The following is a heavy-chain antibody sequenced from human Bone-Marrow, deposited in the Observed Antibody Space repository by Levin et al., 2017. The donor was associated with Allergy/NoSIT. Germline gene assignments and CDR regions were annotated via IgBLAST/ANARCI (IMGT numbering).Heavy chain of an antibody. CDR1: GGSFSGYY. D-gene: IGHD3-10*01. Sequence: SETLSLTCAVYGGSFSGYYWSWIRQPPGKGLEWIGEINHSGSTNYNPSLKSRVTISVDTSKNQFSLKLSSVTAADTAVYYCARTIKPTYYYGSGSYYPVNYYYYGMDVWGQGTTVTVSS. J-gene: IGHJ6*02. V-gene: IGHV4-34*01. CDR3: ARTIKPTYYYGSGSYYPVNYYYYGMDV. CDR2: INHSGST.